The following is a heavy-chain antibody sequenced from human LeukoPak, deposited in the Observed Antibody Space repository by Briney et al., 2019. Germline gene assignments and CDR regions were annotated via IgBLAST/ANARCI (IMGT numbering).Heavy chain of an antibody. V-gene: IGHV3-49*04. CDR3: TRRFSNYFDY. J-gene: IGHJ4*02. CDR2: IRSKTYGGTT. Sequence: GGSLRLSCTASGFTFGDYSMSWVRQAPGKGLEWVGFIRSKTYGGTTEYAASVKGRFTISRDDSKSIAYLQMNSLKTEDTAVYYCTRRFSNYFDYWGQGTLVTVSS. CDR1: GFTFGDYS. D-gene: IGHD3-10*01.